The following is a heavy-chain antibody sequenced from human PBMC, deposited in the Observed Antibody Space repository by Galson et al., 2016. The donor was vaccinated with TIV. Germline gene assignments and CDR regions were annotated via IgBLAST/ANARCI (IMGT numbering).Heavy chain of an antibody. Sequence: ETLSLTCTVSGGSISSTSYYWGWIRQPPGKGLEWIGNIYYSGSAYYNPSLKSRDTMSVDTSKNQFSLRLNSVPAADSAVYFCARAWSSGWDNVDDAFDIWGPGAMVPVSS. CDR3: ARAWSSGWDNVDDAFDI. D-gene: IGHD6-25*01. V-gene: IGHV4-39*07. CDR2: IYYSGSA. CDR1: GGSISSTSYY. J-gene: IGHJ3*02.